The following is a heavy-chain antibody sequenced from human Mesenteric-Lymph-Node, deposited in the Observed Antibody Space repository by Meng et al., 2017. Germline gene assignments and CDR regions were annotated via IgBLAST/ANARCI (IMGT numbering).Heavy chain of an antibody. J-gene: IGHJ4*02. V-gene: IGHV3-7*03. Sequence: GGSLRLSCTVSSGSISGGGHYCSWIRQHPGKGLEWVANIKQDGSEKYYVDSVKGRFTISRDNAKNSLYLQMNSLRVEDTAVYYCAKDSSRESSSWYELYFDYWGQGTLVTVSS. CDR3: AKDSSRESSSWYELYFDY. D-gene: IGHD6-13*01. CDR2: IKQDGSEK. CDR1: SGSISGGGHY.